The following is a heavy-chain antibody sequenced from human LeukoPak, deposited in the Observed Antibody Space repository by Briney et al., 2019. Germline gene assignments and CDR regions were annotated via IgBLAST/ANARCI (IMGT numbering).Heavy chain of an antibody. D-gene: IGHD4-23*01. CDR1: GFTFSTYA. CDR2: ISGNGVTT. CDR3: ARALYGGNTV. Sequence: PGGSLTLSCAASGFTFSTYAMGWVRQDPGEGLRWVSSISGNGVTTYYADSVKCRFTISRDNSKNTLYLHMNSLRAEDTALYYCARALYGGNTVWGQGTLVTVSS. V-gene: IGHV3-23*01. J-gene: IGHJ4*02.